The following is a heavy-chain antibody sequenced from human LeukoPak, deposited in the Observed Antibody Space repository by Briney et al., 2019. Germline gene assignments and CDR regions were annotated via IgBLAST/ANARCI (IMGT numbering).Heavy chain of an antibody. D-gene: IGHD2-2*01. CDR3: ARGVRLNQRFDS. CDR1: GYTFTAYY. Sequence: GASVKVSCKASGYTFTAYYIHWVRQAPGQGLEWMGWINPDSGSTNYAQKFQGMVTMTRDTSITTAFMELNSLRSDDTAVYYCARGVRLNQRFDSWGQGTLVTVSS. J-gene: IGHJ5*01. CDR2: INPDSGST. V-gene: IGHV1-2*02.